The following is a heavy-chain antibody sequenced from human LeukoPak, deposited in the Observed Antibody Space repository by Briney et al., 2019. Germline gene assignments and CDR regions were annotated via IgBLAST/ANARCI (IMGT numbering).Heavy chain of an antibody. CDR1: GGSVSSGSYY. Sequence: PSETLSLTCTVSGGSVSSGSYYWSWIRQPLGKGLEWIGYIYYSGSTNYNPSLKSRVTISVDTSKNQFSLKLSSVTAADTAVYYCARVKRSGSYQHDYWGQGTLVTVSS. J-gene: IGHJ4*02. D-gene: IGHD1-26*01. CDR3: ARVKRSGSYQHDY. V-gene: IGHV4-61*01. CDR2: IYYSGST.